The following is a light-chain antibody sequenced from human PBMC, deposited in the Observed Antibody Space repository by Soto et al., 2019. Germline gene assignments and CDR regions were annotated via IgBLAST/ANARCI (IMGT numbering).Light chain of an antibody. CDR3: SSFTSISTRV. V-gene: IGLV2-14*01. Sequence: QSAMTQPASVSGSPGQSITISCTGTSSDVGGYNFVSWYQQHPGKAPKLIIYAVSNRPSGVSSRFSGSKSGNTASLTISGLLAEDEADYYCSSFTSISTRVFGGGTKVTVL. CDR2: AVS. CDR1: SSDVGGYNF. J-gene: IGLJ3*02.